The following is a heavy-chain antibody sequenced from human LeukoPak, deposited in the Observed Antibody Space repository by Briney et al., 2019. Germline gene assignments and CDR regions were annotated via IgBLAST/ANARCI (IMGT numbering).Heavy chain of an antibody. CDR2: ISSSSSTI. V-gene: IGHV3-48*04. CDR3: ARDEGQLADY. Sequence: TGGSLRLSCAASGFTFSSYSMNWVRQAPGKGLEWVSYISSSSSTIYHADSVKGRFTISRDNAKNSLYLQMNSLRAEDTAVYYCARDEGQLADYWGQGTLVTVSS. D-gene: IGHD6-13*01. J-gene: IGHJ4*02. CDR1: GFTFSSYS.